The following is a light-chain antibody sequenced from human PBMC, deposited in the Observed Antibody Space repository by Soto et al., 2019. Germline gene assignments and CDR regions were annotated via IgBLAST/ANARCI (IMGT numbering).Light chain of an antibody. CDR3: LQHNSYPRT. J-gene: IGKJ1*01. V-gene: IGKV1-17*01. CDR2: AAS. Sequence: DIQMTQSPSSLSASVGDRVTITCRASQAITNDLSWYPQKPGEPPKRLIYAASTLHSGVPSRFSGSGSGTDFTLTISSLQPEDFATYFCLQHNSYPRTFGQGTKVEIK. CDR1: QAITND.